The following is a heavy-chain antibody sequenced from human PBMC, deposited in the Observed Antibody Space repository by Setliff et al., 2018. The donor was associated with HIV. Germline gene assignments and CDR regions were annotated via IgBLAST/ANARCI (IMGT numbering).Heavy chain of an antibody. D-gene: IGHD6-19*01. V-gene: IGHV4-34*01. CDR1: GGSFSGYN. CDR3: ARETIRSGHPSEAGFDF. J-gene: IGHJ4*02. Sequence: SETLSLTCAVYGGSFSGYNWSWIRQPPGKGLEWIGEINHSGSTNYNPSLKTRVTISVDTSKNQFSLNLNSVTAADTAVYYCARETIRSGHPSEAGFDFWGQGALVTVSS. CDR2: INHSGST.